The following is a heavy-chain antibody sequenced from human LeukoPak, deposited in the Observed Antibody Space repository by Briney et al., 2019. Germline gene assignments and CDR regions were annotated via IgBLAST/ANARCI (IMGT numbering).Heavy chain of an antibody. CDR2: IKQDGSEK. Sequence: PGGSLRLSCAASGFTFSSYWMSWVRQAPGKGLEWVANIKQDGSEKYYVDSVKGRFTISRDNAKNSLYLQMNSLRAEDTAVYYCSRDASSYYDYVWGSYRFDYWGQGTLVTVSS. J-gene: IGHJ4*02. CDR1: GFTFSSYW. V-gene: IGHV3-7*01. D-gene: IGHD3-16*02. CDR3: SRDASSYYDYVWGSYRFDY.